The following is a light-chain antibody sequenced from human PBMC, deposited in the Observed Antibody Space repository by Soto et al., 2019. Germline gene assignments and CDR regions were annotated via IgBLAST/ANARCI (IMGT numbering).Light chain of an antibody. J-gene: IGLJ7*01. CDR2: NYD. CDR1: SSDIGSTT. Sequence: QSVLIQPPSASGTPGQRVTISCSGSSSDIGSTTVNWYQQLPGTAPKILIYNYDRRPSGVPDRSSGSSSGTSASMAIGGLQAEDESDYYSAIWDYSLSGPRPLFCGGTPLTVL. CDR3: AIWDYSLSGPRPL. V-gene: IGLV1-44*01.